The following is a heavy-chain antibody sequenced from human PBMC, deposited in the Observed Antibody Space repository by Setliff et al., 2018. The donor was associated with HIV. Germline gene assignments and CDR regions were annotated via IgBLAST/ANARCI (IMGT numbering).Heavy chain of an antibody. CDR1: GGSISNYY. Sequence: SETLSLTCNVSGGSISNYYWTWMRQPPGKGLEWIAYISYSGNTNYHPALRSRLTITRDTSKNQVSLTLRSVTAEDTAVYYCARVLDSGYDRAFDIWGQGTMVTVSS. CDR2: ISYSGNT. CDR3: ARVLDSGYDRAFDI. D-gene: IGHD5-12*01. V-gene: IGHV4-59*01. J-gene: IGHJ3*02.